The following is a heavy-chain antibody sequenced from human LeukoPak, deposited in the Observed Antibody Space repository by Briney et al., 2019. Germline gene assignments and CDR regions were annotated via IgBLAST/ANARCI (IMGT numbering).Heavy chain of an antibody. V-gene: IGHV4-4*02. CDR1: GGSISSSNW. D-gene: IGHD1-26*01. CDR2: IYHSGST. Sequence: MTSETLSLTCAVSGGSISSSNWWSWVRQPPGKGLEWIGEIYHSGSTNYNPSLKSRVTISVDTSKNQFSLKLNSVTAADTAVYFCARRTYSASYWKHFDYWGQGTLVTVSS. J-gene: IGHJ4*02. CDR3: ARRTYSASYWKHFDY.